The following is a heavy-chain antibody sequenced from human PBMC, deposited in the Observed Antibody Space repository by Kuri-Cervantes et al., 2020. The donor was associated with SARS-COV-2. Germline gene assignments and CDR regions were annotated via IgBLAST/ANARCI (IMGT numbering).Heavy chain of an antibody. D-gene: IGHD1-26*01. CDR2: IYPGDSDT. V-gene: IGHV5-51*01. CDR3: ARHGGRSGSYDPRMDY. CDR1: GYSFTSYW. Sequence: GGSLRLSCKGSGYSFTSYWIGWVRQMPGKGLEWMGIIYPGDSDTRYSPSFQGQVTISADKSISTAYLQWSSLKASDTAMYYCARHGGRSGSYDPRMDYWGQGTLVTDSS. J-gene: IGHJ4*02.